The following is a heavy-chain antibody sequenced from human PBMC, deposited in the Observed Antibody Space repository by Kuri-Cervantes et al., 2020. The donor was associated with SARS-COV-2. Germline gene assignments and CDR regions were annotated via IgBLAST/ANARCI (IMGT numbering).Heavy chain of an antibody. CDR3: ARGEIAVAGTVDY. CDR2: ISAYNGNT. V-gene: IGHV1-18*01. D-gene: IGHD6-19*01. Sequence: ASVNVSCKATGYTFTSYGIRWVRQAPGQGLEWMGWISAYNGNTNHAQKLQGRVTMTTDTSTSTAYMELRSLRSDDSGVYYWARGEIAVAGTVDYWGQGTPVTVSS. CDR1: GYTFTSYG. J-gene: IGHJ4*02.